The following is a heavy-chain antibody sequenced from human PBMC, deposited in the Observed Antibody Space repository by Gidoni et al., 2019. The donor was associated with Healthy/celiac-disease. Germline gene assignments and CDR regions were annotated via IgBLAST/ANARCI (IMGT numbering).Heavy chain of an antibody. J-gene: IGHJ6*03. CDR3: ARGAVTTEYYYYYMDV. D-gene: IGHD4-17*01. CDR2: IIPVFGTA. CDR1: GGTLSSYA. Sequence: QVQLVQSGAEVKKPGSSVKVSCKASGGTLSSYAISWVRQAPGQGLEWMGGIIPVFGTANYEQKFQGRVTITADESTSTAYMELSSLRSEDTAVYYCARGAVTTEYYYYYMDVWGKGTTVTVSS. V-gene: IGHV1-69*01.